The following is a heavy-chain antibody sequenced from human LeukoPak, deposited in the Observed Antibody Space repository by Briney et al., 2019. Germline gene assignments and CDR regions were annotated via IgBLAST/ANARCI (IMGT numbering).Heavy chain of an antibody. D-gene: IGHD1-26*01. Sequence: SVKVSCKASGGTFSSYAISWVRQAPGQGLEWMGRIILILGIANYAQKFQGRVTITADKSTSTAYMELSSLRSEDTAVYYCARLSGGTGFDYWGQGTLVTVSS. CDR2: IILILGIA. V-gene: IGHV1-69*04. CDR3: ARLSGGTGFDY. CDR1: GGTFSSYA. J-gene: IGHJ4*02.